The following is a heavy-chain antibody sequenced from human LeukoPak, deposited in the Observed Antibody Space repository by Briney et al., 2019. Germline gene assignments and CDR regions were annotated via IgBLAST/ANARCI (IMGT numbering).Heavy chain of an antibody. Sequence: SETLSLTCAVYGGSFSGYYWSWIRQPPGKGLEWIGYIYYSGSTNYNPSLKSRVTISVDTSKNQFSLKLSSVTAADTAVYYCARGDGSGSYDYWGQGTLVTVSS. CDR3: ARGDGSGSYDY. CDR2: IYYSGST. J-gene: IGHJ4*02. D-gene: IGHD3-10*01. CDR1: GGSFSGYY. V-gene: IGHV4-59*12.